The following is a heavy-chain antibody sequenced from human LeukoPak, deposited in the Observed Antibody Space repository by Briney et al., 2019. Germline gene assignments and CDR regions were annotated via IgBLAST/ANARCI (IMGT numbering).Heavy chain of an antibody. V-gene: IGHV3-23*01. Sequence: QPGGSLRLSCAASGFTFSSYAMTWVRQAPGKGLEWVSGVSSGGGYTYYADSVKGRFTISRDNSKNTLYLQMNSLRAEDTALYYCAKTGADISAAGKGDYWGQGTLVTVSS. J-gene: IGHJ4*02. CDR1: GFTFSSYA. CDR2: VSSGGGYT. D-gene: IGHD6-13*01. CDR3: AKTGADISAAGKGDY.